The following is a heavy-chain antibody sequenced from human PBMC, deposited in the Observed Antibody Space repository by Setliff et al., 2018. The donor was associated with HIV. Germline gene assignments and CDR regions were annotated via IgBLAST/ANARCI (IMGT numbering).Heavy chain of an antibody. J-gene: IGHJ4*02. D-gene: IGHD6-13*01. V-gene: IGHV3-23*01. CDR3: VQGGLSSCWGSF. Sequence: GGSLRLSCAGSGFTVNSGAMNWVRQAPGKGLEWVSTVGCWGTCTYFADSVKGRFTLSSDNSNNAVYLQMNSLRAEDTAVYYCVQGGLSSCWGSFWGQGTLVTVSS. CDR2: VGCWGTCT. CDR1: GFTVNSGA.